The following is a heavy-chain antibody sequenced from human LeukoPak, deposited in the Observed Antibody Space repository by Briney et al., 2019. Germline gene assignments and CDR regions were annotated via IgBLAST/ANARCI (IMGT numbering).Heavy chain of an antibody. Sequence: GGSLRLSCAASGFTFSSYAMHWVRQAPGKGLEWVAVISYDGSNKYYADSVKGRFTISRDNSKNTLYLQMNSLRAEDTAVYYCANLRLLGFDSWGQGTLVSVSS. CDR1: GFTFSSYA. CDR2: ISYDGSNK. J-gene: IGHJ4*02. CDR3: ANLRLLGFDS. D-gene: IGHD2-21*02. V-gene: IGHV3-30-3*01.